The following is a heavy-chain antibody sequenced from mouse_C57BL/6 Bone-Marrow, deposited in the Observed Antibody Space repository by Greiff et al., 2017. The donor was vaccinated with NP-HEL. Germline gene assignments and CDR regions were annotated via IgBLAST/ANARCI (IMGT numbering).Heavy chain of an antibody. CDR3: ARDRTTVVAHWYFDV. D-gene: IGHD1-1*01. J-gene: IGHJ1*03. CDR1: GFTFSSYA. V-gene: IGHV5-4*01. CDR2: ISDGGSYT. Sequence: DVKLVESGGGLVKPGGSLKLSCAASGFTFSSYAMSWVRQTPEKRLEWVATISDGGSYTYYPANVKGRFTISRDNAKNNLYLQMSHLKSEDTAMYYCARDRTTVVAHWYFDVWGTGTTVTVSS.